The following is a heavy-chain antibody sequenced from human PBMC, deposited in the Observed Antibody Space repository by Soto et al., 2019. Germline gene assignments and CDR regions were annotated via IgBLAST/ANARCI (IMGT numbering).Heavy chain of an antibody. V-gene: IGHV1-46*01. D-gene: IGHD3-10*01. CDR2: VNPSGDST. CDR1: GYTFTSYY. Sequence: ASVKVSCKASGYTFTSYYMHWVRQAPGQGLEWMGVVNPSGDSTTYAQKFQGRVTMTKDTSTSTLYMELSSLRSEDTAVYYCARDWEFGFWGQGTLVTVSS. CDR3: ARDWEFGF. J-gene: IGHJ4*02.